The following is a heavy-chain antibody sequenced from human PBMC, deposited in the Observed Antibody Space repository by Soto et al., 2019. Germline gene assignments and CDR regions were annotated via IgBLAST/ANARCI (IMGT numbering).Heavy chain of an antibody. J-gene: IGHJ6*02. Sequence: ASVKVSCKASGGTFSSYAISWVRQAPGQGLEWMGGIIPIFGTANYAQKFQGRVTITADKSTSTAYMELSSLRSEDTAVYYCARDRGDGYNFYYYYGMDVWGQGTTVTVSS. D-gene: IGHD5-12*01. CDR3: ARDRGDGYNFYYYYGMDV. CDR1: GGTFSSYA. CDR2: IIPIFGTA. V-gene: IGHV1-69*06.